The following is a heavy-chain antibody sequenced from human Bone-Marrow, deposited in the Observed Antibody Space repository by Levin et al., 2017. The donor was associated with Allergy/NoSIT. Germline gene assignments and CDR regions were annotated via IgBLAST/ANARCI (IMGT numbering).Heavy chain of an antibody. J-gene: IGHJ4*02. V-gene: IGHV3-23*01. Sequence: TGGSLRLSCVASGFTFNTYTLSWVRQSPGKGLEWVSAISVSGGDTYYADSVKGRFTISRDNSNNILFLQMDSLTAEDTAVYYCTKRPRYYDTTHSSDYWGRGTLVTVSS. D-gene: IGHD3-16*01. CDR3: TKRPRYYDTTHSSDY. CDR1: GFTFNTYT. CDR2: ISVSGGDT.